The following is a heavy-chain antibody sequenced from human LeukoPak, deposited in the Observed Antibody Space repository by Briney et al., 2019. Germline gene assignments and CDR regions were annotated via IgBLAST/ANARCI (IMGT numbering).Heavy chain of an antibody. CDR2: TSDDASNR. D-gene: IGHD2-15*01. CDR3: ARVPSGYCSGGSCSGWFDP. CDR1: GFTFNDYA. Sequence: PGGSLRLSCAASGFTFNDYAMNWVRQAPGKGLEWVAVTSDDASNREYADSVRGRFTISRDNSKNTLYLQMNSLRAEDTAVYYCARVPSGYCSGGSCSGWFDPWGQGTLVTVSS. J-gene: IGHJ5*02. V-gene: IGHV3-30-3*01.